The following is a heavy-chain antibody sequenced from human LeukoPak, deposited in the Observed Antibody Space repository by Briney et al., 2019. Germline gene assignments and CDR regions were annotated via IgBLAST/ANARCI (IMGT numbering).Heavy chain of an antibody. CDR2: IRYDGSNE. CDR3: AKDSHSLGLLLGYFDY. Sequence: GGSLRLSCAASGFQFSGYGLHWVRQAPDKGLEWVAFIRYDGSNEYYADSVKGRFTISRDNSKNTLYLQMNSLRAEDTAVYYCAKDSHSLGLLLGYFDYWGQGTLVTVSS. J-gene: IGHJ4*02. V-gene: IGHV3-30*02. D-gene: IGHD2-21*02. CDR1: GFQFSGYG.